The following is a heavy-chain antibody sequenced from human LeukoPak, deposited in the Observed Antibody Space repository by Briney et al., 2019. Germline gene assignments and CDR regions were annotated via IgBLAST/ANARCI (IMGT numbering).Heavy chain of an antibody. CDR2: IIPIFGTA. V-gene: IGHV1-69*06. CDR3: ARGDDSSSWYTHSYYFDY. D-gene: IGHD6-13*01. Sequence: SVKVSCKASGGTFSSYAISWVRQAPGQGLEWMGGIIPIFGTANYAQKFQGRVTITADKSTSTAYMELSSLRSEDTAVYYCARGDDSSSWYTHSYYFDYWGQGTLVTVSS. CDR1: GGTFSSYA. J-gene: IGHJ4*02.